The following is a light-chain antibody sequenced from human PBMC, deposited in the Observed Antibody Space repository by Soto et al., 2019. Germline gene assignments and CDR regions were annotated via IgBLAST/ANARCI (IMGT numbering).Light chain of an antibody. Sequence: QSVLTQSPSASGTPGQRVTISCSGSSSNIGSNTVTWYQQLPGTAPKLLIYSNNQRPSGVPDRFSGSKSGTSASLAISGLQSEDEADYYCAAWDDSLNGRYVFGTGTKVTVL. J-gene: IGLJ1*01. V-gene: IGLV1-44*01. CDR1: SSNIGSNT. CDR2: SNN. CDR3: AAWDDSLNGRYV.